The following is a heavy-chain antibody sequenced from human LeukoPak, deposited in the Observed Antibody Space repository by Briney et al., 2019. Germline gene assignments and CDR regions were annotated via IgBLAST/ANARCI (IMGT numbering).Heavy chain of an antibody. D-gene: IGHD2-15*01. J-gene: IGHJ3*02. CDR1: GFSFRSYS. Sequence: GGSLRLSCVASGFSFRSYSIHWVRRVPGKGLEWVAVVSVDGISQYYADSVRGRFTVSRDTSKNTQSLQMNSLRIEGTAVYYCARESCSGGSCTYDPFDIWGHGTMVTVST. V-gene: IGHV3-30-3*01. CDR2: VSVDGISQ. CDR3: ARESCSGGSCTYDPFDI.